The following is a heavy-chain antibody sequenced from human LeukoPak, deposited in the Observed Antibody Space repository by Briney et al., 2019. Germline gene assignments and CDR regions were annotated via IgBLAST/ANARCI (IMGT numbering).Heavy chain of an antibody. V-gene: IGHV3-49*04. D-gene: IGHD3-22*01. CDR2: IRSKAYGGTT. CDR3: TRVGHYYDSRGYYVVDSDY. Sequence: GGSLRHSCTESVFTFGDYAMSWVRQAPGKGLECVGIIRSKAYGGTTEYAASVKGRFTISRDDSKPIAYLQMNSLKTEDTGVYYCTRVGHYYDSRGYYVVDSDYWGQGTLVTVSS. CDR1: VFTFGDYA. J-gene: IGHJ4*02.